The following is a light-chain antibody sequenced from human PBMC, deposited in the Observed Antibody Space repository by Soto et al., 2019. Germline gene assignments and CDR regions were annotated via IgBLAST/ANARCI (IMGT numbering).Light chain of an antibody. V-gene: IGLV1-51*01. J-gene: IGLJ1*01. CDR2: DNN. Sequence: QSVLTHPPSVSAAPGQKVTISCSGSSSNIGNNYVSWYQQLPGTAPKLLIYDNNKRPSGIPDRFSGSKSGTSATLGITGLQTGDEADYYCGTWDSSLSAHYVFGAGTKVTVL. CDR3: GTWDSSLSAHYV. CDR1: SSNIGNNY.